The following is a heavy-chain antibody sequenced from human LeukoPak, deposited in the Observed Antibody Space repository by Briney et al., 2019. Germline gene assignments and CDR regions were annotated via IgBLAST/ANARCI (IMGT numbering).Heavy chain of an antibody. CDR2: ISSNGGST. J-gene: IGHJ4*02. CDR1: GFTFSSYA. Sequence: TGGSLRLSCSASGFTFSSYAMHWVRQAPGKGLEYVSAISSNGGSTYYADSVKGRFTISRDNSKNTLYLQMSSLRAEDTAVYYCARYGSIAAAGTFDYWGQGTLVTVSS. CDR3: ARYGSIAAAGTFDY. V-gene: IGHV3-64D*09. D-gene: IGHD6-13*01.